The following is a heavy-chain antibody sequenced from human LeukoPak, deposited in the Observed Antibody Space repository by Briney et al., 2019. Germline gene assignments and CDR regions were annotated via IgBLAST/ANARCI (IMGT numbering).Heavy chain of an antibody. CDR2: IYSGGST. D-gene: IGHD5-18*01. Sequence: PGGSLRLSCAASGFSISSNHMSWVRQAPGKGLEWVSVIYSGGSTYYADSVKGRFTISRDNSKNTLYLQMNSLRAEDTAVYYCDAPNTARGMDVWGQGTTVTVSS. V-gene: IGHV3-66*01. CDR3: DAPNTARGMDV. CDR1: GFSISSNH. J-gene: IGHJ6*02.